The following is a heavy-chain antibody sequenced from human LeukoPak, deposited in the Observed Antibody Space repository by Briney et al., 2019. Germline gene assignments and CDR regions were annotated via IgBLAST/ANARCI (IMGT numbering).Heavy chain of an antibody. V-gene: IGHV3-23*01. D-gene: IGHD3-22*01. CDR3: GIYYDSSGYYPHGHPSDI. CDR2: ISGSGGST. CDR1: GFTFSSYA. J-gene: IGHJ3*02. Sequence: QPGGSLRLSCAASGFTFSSYAMSWVRQAPGKGLEWVSAISGSGGSTYYADSVKGRFTISRDNSKNTLYLQMNSLRAEDTAVYYCGIYYDSSGYYPHGHPSDIWGQGTMVTVSS.